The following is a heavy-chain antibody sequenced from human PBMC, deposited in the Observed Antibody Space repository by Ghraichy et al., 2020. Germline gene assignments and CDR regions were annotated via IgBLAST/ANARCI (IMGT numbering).Heavy chain of an antibody. V-gene: IGHV4-38-2*02. CDR3: SRIESSRNGFDP. CDR1: GYSISRGYY. D-gene: IGHD3-22*01. CDR2: ISHIGST. J-gene: IGHJ5*02. Sequence: SETLSLTCTVPGYSISRGYYWGWIRQPPGKGLEWVGTISHIGSTYYNPSLKSRVTMSRDTAKNHFSLRLSSVTAADTAVYYCSRIESSRNGFDPWGQGTLVTVSS.